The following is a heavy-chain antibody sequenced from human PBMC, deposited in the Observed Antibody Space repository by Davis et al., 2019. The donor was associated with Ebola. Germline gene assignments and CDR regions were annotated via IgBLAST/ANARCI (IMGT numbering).Heavy chain of an antibody. J-gene: IGHJ6*04. V-gene: IGHV6-1*01. Sequence: PSETLSLTCAISGDSVSSGGWNWIRQSPSRGLEWLGRTYYNSKWYSDYAVSVKSRITINPDTSKNQFSLQLNSVTPEDTAVYYCARGWLRSGLDVWGKGAAVTVSS. CDR1: GDSVSSGG. CDR2: TYYNSKWYS. CDR3: ARGWLRSGLDV. D-gene: IGHD5-12*01.